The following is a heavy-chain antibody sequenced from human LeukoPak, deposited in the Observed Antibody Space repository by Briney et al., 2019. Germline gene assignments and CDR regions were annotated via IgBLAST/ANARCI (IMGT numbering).Heavy chain of an antibody. J-gene: IGHJ4*02. D-gene: IGHD5-18*01. V-gene: IGHV3-74*01. CDR2: INSDGSTT. CDR1: GFTFSSYW. CDR3: ARVYDSYGYGPDY. Sequence: QPGGSLRLSCAASGFTFSSYWMHWVRQAPGKGLVWVSRINSDGSTTSYADSVKGRFTISRDNAKSTLYLQMNSLRAEDTAVYYCARVYDSYGYGPDYWSQGTLVTVSS.